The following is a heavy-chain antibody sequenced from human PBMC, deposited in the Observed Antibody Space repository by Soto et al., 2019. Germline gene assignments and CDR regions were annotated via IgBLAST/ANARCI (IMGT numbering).Heavy chain of an antibody. CDR2: FDPEDGET. CDR1: GYTLTELS. J-gene: IGHJ6*02. CDR3: ATQYYYDSRGYWPYYYYGMDV. D-gene: IGHD3-22*01. V-gene: IGHV1-24*01. Sequence: ASVKVSCKVSGYTLTELSMHWVRQAPGRGLEWMGGFDPEDGETIYAQKFQGRVTMTEDTSTDTAYMELSSLRSEDTAVYYCATQYYYDSRGYWPYYYYGMDVWGHGTTVTVSS.